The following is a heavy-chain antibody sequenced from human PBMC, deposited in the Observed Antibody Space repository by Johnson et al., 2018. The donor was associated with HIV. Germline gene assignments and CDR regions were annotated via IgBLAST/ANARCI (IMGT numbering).Heavy chain of an antibody. CDR2: ITDSGGST. CDR3: ARERFSDILTGYHAFDV. V-gene: IGHV3-23*04. CDR1: GFTISSYA. D-gene: IGHD3-9*01. Sequence: VQLVESGGVVVQPGGSLRLSCAASGFTISSYAMSWVRQAPGKGLEWVSSITDSGGSTYYADSVRGRITISRDNSKNRLYLQMNSLRPEDTAVYYCARERFSDILTGYHAFDVWGQGTMVTVSS. J-gene: IGHJ3*01.